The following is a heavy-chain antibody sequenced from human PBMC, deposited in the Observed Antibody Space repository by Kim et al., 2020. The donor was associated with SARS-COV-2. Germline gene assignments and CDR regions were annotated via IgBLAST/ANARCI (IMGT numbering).Heavy chain of an antibody. J-gene: IGHJ3*02. CDR1: GGSISSGGYY. Sequence: SETLSLTCTVSGGSISSGGYYWSWIRQHPGKGLEWIGYIYYSGSTYYNPSLKSRVTISVDTSKNQFSLKLSSVTAADTAVYYCARDFRFYDILTGLPFDAFDIWGQGTMVTVSS. CDR2: IYYSGST. D-gene: IGHD3-9*01. V-gene: IGHV4-31*03. CDR3: ARDFRFYDILTGLPFDAFDI.